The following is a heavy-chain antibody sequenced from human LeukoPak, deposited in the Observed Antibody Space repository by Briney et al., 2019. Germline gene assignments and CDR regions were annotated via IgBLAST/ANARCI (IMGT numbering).Heavy chain of an antibody. J-gene: IGHJ6*02. V-gene: IGHV4-39*01. CDR1: GDSISTSTCY. CDR2: IFYSGST. D-gene: IGHD7-27*01. Sequence: SETLSLTCTVSGDSISTSTCYWGWIRQPPGKGLEWTGSIFYSGSTYYNPSLKSRVTISVDTSKNQFSLRLSSVTAADTAVYYCARQQSNWASGPGMDVWGQGTTVTVSS. CDR3: ARQQSNWASGPGMDV.